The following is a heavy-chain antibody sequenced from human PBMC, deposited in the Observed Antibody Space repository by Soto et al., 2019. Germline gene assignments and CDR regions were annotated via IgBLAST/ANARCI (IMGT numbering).Heavy chain of an antibody. CDR2: INHSGST. CDR3: ARGRGITIFGVTIRGGCAFDI. D-gene: IGHD3-3*01. J-gene: IGHJ3*02. CDR1: GGSFSGYY. V-gene: IGHV4-34*01. Sequence: QVQLQQWGAGLLKPSETLSLTCAVYGGSFSGYYWSWIRQPPGKGLEWIGEINHSGSTNYNPSLKSRVTLSVDTSKNQFSLKLSSVTAADTAVYYCARGRGITIFGVTIRGGCAFDIWGQGTMVTVSS.